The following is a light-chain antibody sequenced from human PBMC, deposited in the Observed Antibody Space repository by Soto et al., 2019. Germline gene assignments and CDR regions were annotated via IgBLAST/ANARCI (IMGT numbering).Light chain of an antibody. J-gene: IGLJ3*02. CDR1: SSDVGGYNY. V-gene: IGLV2-14*01. CDR2: EVS. CDR3: SSYTVSSTWV. Sequence: QSVLTQPASVSGSPGQSITISCTGTSSDVGGYNYVSWYQQHPGKAPKLMIYEVSNRPSGVSDRFSGSKSGNTASLTISGLQAEDEADYYCSSYTVSSTWVLGGGTKLTVL.